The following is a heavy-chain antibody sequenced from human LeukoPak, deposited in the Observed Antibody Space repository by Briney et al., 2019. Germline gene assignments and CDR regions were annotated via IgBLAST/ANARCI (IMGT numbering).Heavy chain of an antibody. CDR1: GGSISSGTYS. CDR2: IYPSGST. V-gene: IGHV4-30-2*01. CDR3: ARDVMIKGVKWFDP. Sequence: SETLSLTCAVSGGSISSGTYSWSWIRQPPGKGLEWIGYIYPSGSTYYYPSLTSRATISIDRSKNQFSLRVTSVTAADTAVYYCARDVMIKGVKWFDPWGQGTLVTVSS. J-gene: IGHJ5*02. D-gene: IGHD3-16*01.